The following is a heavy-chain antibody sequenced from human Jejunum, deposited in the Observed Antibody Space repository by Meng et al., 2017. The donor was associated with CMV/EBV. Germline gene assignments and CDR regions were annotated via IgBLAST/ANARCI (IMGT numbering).Heavy chain of an antibody. CDR2: SFKGDT. J-gene: IGHJ4*02. CDR1: GFTFITGG. CDR3: ARGLWSGFDY. V-gene: IGHV1-18*01. Sequence: SVKVSCKASGFTFITGGVGWVQLAPGQGLEWVGGSFKGDTNYAQKFEGRVTMTSDTSTSTAYMELTSLKFDDTAVYYCARGLWSGFDYWGQGTLVTVSS. D-gene: IGHD3-3*01.